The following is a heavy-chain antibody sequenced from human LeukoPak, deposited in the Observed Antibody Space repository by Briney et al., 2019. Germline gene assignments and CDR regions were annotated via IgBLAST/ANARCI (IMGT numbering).Heavy chain of an antibody. D-gene: IGHD6-19*01. Sequence: GASVKVSCKASGYTFTGYYMHWVRQAPGQGLEWMGWINPNSGGTNYAQKFQGKVTMTRDTSISTAYMELSRLRSDDTAVYYCASLAVAGTDAFDIWGQGTMVTVSS. CDR3: ASLAVAGTDAFDI. CDR1: GYTFTGYY. V-gene: IGHV1-2*02. J-gene: IGHJ3*02. CDR2: INPNSGGT.